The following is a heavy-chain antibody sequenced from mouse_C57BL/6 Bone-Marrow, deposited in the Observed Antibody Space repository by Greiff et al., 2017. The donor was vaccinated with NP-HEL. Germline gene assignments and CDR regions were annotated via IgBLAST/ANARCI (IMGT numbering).Heavy chain of an antibody. J-gene: IGHJ3*01. CDR3: ARREAYYSNYGWFAY. D-gene: IGHD2-5*01. V-gene: IGHV1-18*01. CDR1: GYTFTDYN. CDR2: INPNNGGT. Sequence: VQLQQSGPELVKPGASVKIPCKASGYTFTDYNMDWVKQSHGKSLEWIGDINPNNGGTIYNQKFKGKATLTVDKSSSTAYMELRSLTSEDTAVYYCARREAYYSNYGWFAYWGQGTLVTVSA.